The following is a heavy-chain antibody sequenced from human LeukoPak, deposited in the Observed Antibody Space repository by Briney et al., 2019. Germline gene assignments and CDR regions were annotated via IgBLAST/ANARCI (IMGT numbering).Heavy chain of an antibody. Sequence: ASVKASCKASGYTFTGYYMHWVRQAPGQGLEWMGRINPNSGGTNYAQKFQGRVTMTRDTSISTAYMELSRLRSDDTAVYYCARDSSVVPAADFDYWGQGTLVTVSS. CDR3: ARDSSVVPAADFDY. V-gene: IGHV1-2*06. CDR2: INPNSGGT. CDR1: GYTFTGYY. J-gene: IGHJ4*02. D-gene: IGHD2-2*01.